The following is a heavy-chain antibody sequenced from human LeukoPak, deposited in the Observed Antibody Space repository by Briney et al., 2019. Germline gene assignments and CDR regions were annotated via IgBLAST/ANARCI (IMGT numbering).Heavy chain of an antibody. CDR3: TRESYNDGNFDY. D-gene: IGHD3-10*01. V-gene: IGHV3-74*01. J-gene: IGHJ4*02. CDR1: GFTFSRNW. CDR2: INSDGSST. Sequence: GGSLRLSCAASGFTFSRNWMHWVRQAPGKGPVGVSRINSDGSSTRYADSAKGRFTISRDNAKNTLYLQMNSLGAEDTAVYFCTRESYNDGNFDYWGQGTLVTVSS.